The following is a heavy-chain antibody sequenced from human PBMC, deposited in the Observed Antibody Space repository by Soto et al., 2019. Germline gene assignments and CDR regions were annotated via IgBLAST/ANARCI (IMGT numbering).Heavy chain of an antibody. V-gene: IGHV1-69*01. Sequence: SVTGSCTASGGSFSSYAISWVRQAPGQGLEWMGGIIPIFGTANYAQKFQGRVTITADESTSTAYMELSSLRSEDTAVYYCAMPTYYYDSSGLYWGQGTLVTVSS. D-gene: IGHD3-22*01. J-gene: IGHJ4*02. CDR2: IIPIFGTA. CDR3: AMPTYYYDSSGLY. CDR1: GGSFSSYA.